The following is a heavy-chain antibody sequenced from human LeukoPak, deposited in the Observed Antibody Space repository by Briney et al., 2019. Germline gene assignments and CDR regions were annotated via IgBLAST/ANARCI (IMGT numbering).Heavy chain of an antibody. D-gene: IGHD2-2*02. CDR2: INSDGSST. Sequence: GGSLRLSCAASGFTFSSYWMHWVRQAPGKGLVWVSRINSDGSSTSYADSVKGRFTISRDNSKNTLYLQMNSLRAEDTAVYYCARDAYCSSTSCYSDFEYYYYYGMDVWGQGTTVTVSS. CDR3: ARDAYCSSTSCYSDFEYYYYYGMDV. V-gene: IGHV3-74*01. J-gene: IGHJ6*02. CDR1: GFTFSSYW.